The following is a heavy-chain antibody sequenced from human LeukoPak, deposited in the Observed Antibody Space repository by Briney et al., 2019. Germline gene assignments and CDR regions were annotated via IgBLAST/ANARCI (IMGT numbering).Heavy chain of an antibody. Sequence: ASVKVSCKASGYTFTGYYMHWVRQAPGQGLEWMGWINPNSGGTNYAQKFQGRVTMTRDTSISTAYMELRSLRSDDTAVYYCARGMAVAGSGVIDSWGQGTLVTVSS. CDR2: INPNSGGT. D-gene: IGHD6-19*01. CDR3: ARGMAVAGSGVIDS. J-gene: IGHJ4*02. CDR1: GYTFTGYY. V-gene: IGHV1-2*02.